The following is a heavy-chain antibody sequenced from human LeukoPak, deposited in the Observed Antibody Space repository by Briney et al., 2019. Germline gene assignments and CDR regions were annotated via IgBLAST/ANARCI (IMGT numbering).Heavy chain of an antibody. J-gene: IGHJ3*02. V-gene: IGHV3-21*01. Sequence: GGSLRLSCAASGFTFSSYSMNWVRQAPGKGLEWVSSISSSSGYIYYADSVKGRFTISRDNAKNSLYLQMNSLRAEDTAVYYCARDRYGIGYCSGGSCHPDAFDIWGQGTMVTVSS. CDR1: GFTFSSYS. CDR3: ARDRYGIGYCSGGSCHPDAFDI. CDR2: ISSSSGYI. D-gene: IGHD2-15*01.